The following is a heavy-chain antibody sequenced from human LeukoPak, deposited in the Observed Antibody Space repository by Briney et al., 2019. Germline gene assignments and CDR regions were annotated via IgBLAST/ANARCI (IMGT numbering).Heavy chain of an antibody. J-gene: IGHJ5*02. Sequence: PGGSLRLSCAASGFTFSSYSMNWVRQAPGKGLEWVSSISSSSSYIYYADSVKGRFTISRDNAKNSLYLQMNSLRAEDTAVYYCARGREGWFGELFTGGRDWFDPWGQGTLVTVSS. CDR3: ARGREGWFGELFTGGRDWFDP. CDR2: ISSSSSYI. CDR1: GFTFSSYS. V-gene: IGHV3-21*01. D-gene: IGHD3-10*01.